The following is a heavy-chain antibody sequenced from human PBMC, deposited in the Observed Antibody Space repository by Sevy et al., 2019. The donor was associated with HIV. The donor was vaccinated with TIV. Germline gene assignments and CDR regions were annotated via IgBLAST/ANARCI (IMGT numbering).Heavy chain of an antibody. D-gene: IGHD6-19*01. CDR1: GFTFSTYG. CDR2: ISGSGGST. Sequence: GGSLRLSCAASGFTFSTYGLSWVRQAPGKGLEWVSAISGSGGSTYHADPVKGRFTISRDNSKNTQYLKMNSLRAEDTAVYYCATHRGQWLFTAVFDYWGQGTLVTVSS. J-gene: IGHJ4*02. V-gene: IGHV3-23*01. CDR3: ATHRGQWLFTAVFDY.